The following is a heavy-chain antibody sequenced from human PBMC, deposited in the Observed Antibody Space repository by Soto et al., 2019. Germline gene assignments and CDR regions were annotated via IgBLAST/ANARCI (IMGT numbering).Heavy chain of an antibody. V-gene: IGHV4-59*08. CDR1: GGSISTYY. Sequence: PSETLSLTCTVSGGSISTYYWSWIRQPPGKGLEWIGFIYYSGSTNYNPSLKSRVTMSVDTSKNQFSLKLNSVTAADTAVYYCARHGECSGGSCYSEHFQHWGQGTLVTVSS. J-gene: IGHJ1*01. CDR3: ARHGECSGGSCYSEHFQH. CDR2: IYYSGST. D-gene: IGHD2-15*01.